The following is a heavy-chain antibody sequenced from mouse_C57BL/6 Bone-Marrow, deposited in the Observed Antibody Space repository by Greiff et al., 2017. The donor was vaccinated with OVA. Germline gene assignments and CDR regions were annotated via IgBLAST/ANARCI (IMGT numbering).Heavy chain of an antibody. CDR2: IHPNSGST. J-gene: IGHJ3*01. CDR3: ALDGYHFAY. CDR1: GYTFTSYW. D-gene: IGHD2-3*01. Sequence: QVQLKQPGAELVKPGASVKLSCKASGYTFTSYWMHWVKQRPGQGLEWIGMIHPNSGSTNYNEKFKSKATLTVDKSSSTAYMQLSSLTSEDSAVYCCALDGYHFAYWGQGTLVTVSA. V-gene: IGHV1-64*01.